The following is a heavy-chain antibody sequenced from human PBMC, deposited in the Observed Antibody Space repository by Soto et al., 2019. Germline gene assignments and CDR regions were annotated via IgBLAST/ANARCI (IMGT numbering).Heavy chain of an antibody. CDR3: ARERGGNDWFDP. Sequence: LSLTCTVSGGSISSGGYYWSWIRQHPGKGLEWIGYIYYSGSTYYNPSLKSRVTISVDTSKNQFSLKLSSVTAADTAVYYCARERGGNDWFDPWGQGTLVTVSS. V-gene: IGHV4-31*03. J-gene: IGHJ5*02. D-gene: IGHD2-15*01. CDR2: IYYSGST. CDR1: GGSISSGGYY.